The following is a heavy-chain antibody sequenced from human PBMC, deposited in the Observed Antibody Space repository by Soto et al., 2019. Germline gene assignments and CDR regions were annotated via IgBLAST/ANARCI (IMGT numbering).Heavy chain of an antibody. J-gene: IGHJ4*02. CDR2: MNPNSNKT. V-gene: IGHV1-8*01. Sequence: ASVKVSCKASGYTFTSYDINWVRQATGQGVEWMGWMNPNSNKTVSAQKFQGRVSMTRNTSIRSAYMELSSLKSEDTAVYYCARGNDYGDSGDYWGQGTLVTVSS. D-gene: IGHD4-17*01. CDR3: ARGNDYGDSGDY. CDR1: GYTFTSYD.